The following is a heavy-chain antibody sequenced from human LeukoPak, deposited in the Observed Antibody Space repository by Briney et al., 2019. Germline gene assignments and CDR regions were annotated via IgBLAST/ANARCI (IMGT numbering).Heavy chain of an antibody. CDR3: ARVAGYSYGPINH. V-gene: IGHV4-4*07. D-gene: IGHD5-18*01. J-gene: IGHJ5*02. CDR1: GFTFSIYA. CDR2: IYSSGST. Sequence: GSLRLSCAASGFTFSIYAMHWIRQPVGKGLEWIGRIYSSGSTNYNPSLKSRVSMSVDTSKNQFFLNLSSVTAADTAVYYCARVAGYSYGPINHWGQGTLVTVSS.